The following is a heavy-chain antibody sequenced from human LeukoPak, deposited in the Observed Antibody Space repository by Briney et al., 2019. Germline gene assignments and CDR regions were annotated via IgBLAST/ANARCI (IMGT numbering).Heavy chain of an antibody. CDR3: ARDTYYYGSGGYYNPPIDY. V-gene: IGHV1-18*01. CDR2: ISAYNGNT. Sequence: ASVKVSCKASGYTFTSYGISWVRQAPGQGLEWMGWISAYNGNTNYAQKLQGRVTMTTDTSTSTAYMELRSLRSDDTAVYYCARDTYYYGSGGYYNPPIDYWGQGTLVTVSS. CDR1: GYTFTSYG. D-gene: IGHD3-10*01. J-gene: IGHJ4*02.